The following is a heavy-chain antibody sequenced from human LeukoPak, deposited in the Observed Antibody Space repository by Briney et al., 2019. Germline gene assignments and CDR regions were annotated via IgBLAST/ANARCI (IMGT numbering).Heavy chain of an antibody. D-gene: IGHD7-27*01. J-gene: IGHJ4*02. CDR2: VSYSGSS. CDR1: GGSISNYY. V-gene: IGHV4-59*08. Sequence: SETLSLTCTVSGGSISNYYWTWIRQPPGKRPEWIAYVSYSGSSSSNPSLESRVTISVDMSKNQFSLRLSSVTASDTAVYYCARLQGRGDNYLDYWGQGTLVTVSS. CDR3: ARLQGRGDNYLDY.